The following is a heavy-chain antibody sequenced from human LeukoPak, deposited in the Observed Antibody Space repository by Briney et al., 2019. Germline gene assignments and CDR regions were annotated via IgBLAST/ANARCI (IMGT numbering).Heavy chain of an antibody. CDR1: GVSISSHY. CDR2: IYYSGST. V-gene: IGHV4-59*08. D-gene: IGHD3-22*01. J-gene: IGHJ4*02. CDR3: ARHPDTSGYPYYFDY. Sequence: SETLSLTCTVSGVSISSHYWSWIRQPPGKGLEWIGFIYYSGSTNYNPSLKSRVTISVDTSKNHFSPNLSSVTAADTAVYYCARHPDTSGYPYYFDYWGQGTLVTVSS.